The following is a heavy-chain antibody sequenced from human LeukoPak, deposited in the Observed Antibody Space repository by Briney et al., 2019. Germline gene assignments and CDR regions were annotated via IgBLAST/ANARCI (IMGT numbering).Heavy chain of an antibody. V-gene: IGHV4-34*01. CDR1: GVSFSGYY. CDR3: ARHQKTYYYDSSGYYHVYWYFDL. CDR2: INHSGST. Sequence: SETLSLTCAVYGVSFSGYYWSWIRQPPGKGLEWIGEINHSGSTNYNPSLKSRVTISVDTSKNQFSLKLSSVTAADTAVYYCARHQKTYYYDSSGYYHVYWYFDLWGRGTLVTVSS. D-gene: IGHD3-22*01. J-gene: IGHJ2*01.